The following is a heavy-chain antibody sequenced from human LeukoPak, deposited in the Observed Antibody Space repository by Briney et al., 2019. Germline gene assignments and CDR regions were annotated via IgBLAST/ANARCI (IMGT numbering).Heavy chain of an antibody. D-gene: IGHD2-15*01. CDR1: GYTFTGYY. V-gene: IGHV1-69*13. Sequence: GASVKVSCKASGYTFTGYYMHWVRQAPGQGLEWMGGIIPIFGTANYAQKFQGRVTITADESTSTAYMELSSLRSEDTAVYYCARVIFDPPAYYYYMDVWGKGTTVTISS. CDR2: IIPIFGTA. CDR3: ARVIFDPPAYYYYMDV. J-gene: IGHJ6*03.